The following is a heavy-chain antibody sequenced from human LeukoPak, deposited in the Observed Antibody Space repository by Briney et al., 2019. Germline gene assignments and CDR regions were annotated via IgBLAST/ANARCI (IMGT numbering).Heavy chain of an antibody. CDR2: IYYSGST. D-gene: IGHD6-19*01. J-gene: IGHJ6*03. V-gene: IGHV4-39*07. Sequence: KPSETLSLTCTASGGSISSSSYYWGWIRQPPGKGLEWIGSIYYSGSTCYNPSLKSRVTISVDTSKNQFSLKLSSVTAADTAVYYCARVRPMYSSGWAYYYYYYMDVWGKGTTVTVSS. CDR1: GGSISSSSYY. CDR3: ARVRPMYSSGWAYYYYYYMDV.